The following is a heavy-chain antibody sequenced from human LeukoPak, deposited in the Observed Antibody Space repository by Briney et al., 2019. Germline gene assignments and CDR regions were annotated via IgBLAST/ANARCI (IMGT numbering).Heavy chain of an antibody. Sequence: SETLSLTCAVYGGSFSGYYWSWIRQPPGKGLEWIGEINHSGSTNYNPSLKSRVTISVDTSKNQFSLKLSPVTAADTAVYYCARFDILTGFDYWGQGTLVTVSS. D-gene: IGHD3-9*01. V-gene: IGHV4-34*01. J-gene: IGHJ4*02. CDR3: ARFDILTGFDY. CDR1: GGSFSGYY. CDR2: INHSGST.